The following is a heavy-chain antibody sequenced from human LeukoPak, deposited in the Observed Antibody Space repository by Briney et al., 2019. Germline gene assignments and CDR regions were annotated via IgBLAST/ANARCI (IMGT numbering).Heavy chain of an antibody. CDR3: ARFGIRGCISNTKCYTSFFYYGMDV. J-gene: IGHJ6*02. Sequence: GESLKISFKGSGYSFLDYSIGWVRQMPGKGPELMGLIFPHDSDIKYSPSFQGQFTMSVDKSISSAYVQWGSLKASDTAMYYCARFGIRGCISNTKCYTSFFYYGMDVWGQGTTVTVSS. D-gene: IGHD2-2*02. V-gene: IGHV5-51*01. CDR2: IFPHDSDI. CDR1: GYSFLDYS.